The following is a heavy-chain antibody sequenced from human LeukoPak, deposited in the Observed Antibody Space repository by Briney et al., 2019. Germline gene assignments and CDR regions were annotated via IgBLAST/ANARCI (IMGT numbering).Heavy chain of an antibody. J-gene: IGHJ6*03. CDR1: EYSFTSYW. V-gene: IGHV5-51*01. Sequence: GESLKISCKASEYSFTSYWIGWVRQMPGKGLEWVGNIQPGNPEIRYSPSFQGQVTLSADKSISTAYLQWSSLKASDTAMYYCARHTGLYYYYYMDVWGKGTTVTVSS. CDR2: IQPGNPEI. D-gene: IGHD4-11*01. CDR3: ARHTGLYYYYYMDV.